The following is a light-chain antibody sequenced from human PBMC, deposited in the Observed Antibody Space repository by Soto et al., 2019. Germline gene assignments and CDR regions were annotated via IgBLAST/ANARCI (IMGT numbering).Light chain of an antibody. CDR3: QQRSSFWPEYT. J-gene: IGKJ2*01. CDR1: QSVSSN. V-gene: IGKV3-15*01. Sequence: EIVMTQSPATLSVSPGERATLSCRASQSVSSNLAWYQQKPGQAPRLLIYGASTRATGIPARFSGSGSGTEFTLTISSLEPEDFAVYYCQQRSSFWPEYTFGQGTKVDIK. CDR2: GAS.